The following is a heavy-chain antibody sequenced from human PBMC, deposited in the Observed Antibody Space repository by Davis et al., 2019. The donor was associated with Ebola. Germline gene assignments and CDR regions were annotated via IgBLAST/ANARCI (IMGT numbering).Heavy chain of an antibody. CDR1: GFTFNSYG. CDR2: IRYDGSDK. Sequence: PGGSLRLSCAASGFTFNSYGMHWVRQAPGKGLEWVSFIRYDGSDKYYADSVKGRFTISRDSSKNMLYLQMNSLRGEDTAVYYCARDDLSSGWYGIDYWGQGTLVTVSS. J-gene: IGHJ4*02. V-gene: IGHV3-30*02. CDR3: ARDDLSSGWYGIDY. D-gene: IGHD6-19*01.